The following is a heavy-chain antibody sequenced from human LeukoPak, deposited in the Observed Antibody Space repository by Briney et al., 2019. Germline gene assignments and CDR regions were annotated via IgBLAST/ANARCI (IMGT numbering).Heavy chain of an antibody. CDR3: ARGVGDYGGNFNYFDY. J-gene: IGHJ4*02. CDR1: GYTFTIYG. D-gene: IGHD4-23*01. V-gene: IGHV1-18*01. Sequence: ASVKVSCKASGYTFTIYGISWVRQAPGQGLEWMGWISGYNGNTNYAQKLQGRVTMTTDTSTSTAYMELSSLRSEDTAVYYCARGVGDYGGNFNYFDYWGQGTLVTVSS. CDR2: ISGYNGNT.